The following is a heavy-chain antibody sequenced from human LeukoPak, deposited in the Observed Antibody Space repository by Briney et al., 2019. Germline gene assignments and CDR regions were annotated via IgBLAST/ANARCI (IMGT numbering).Heavy chain of an antibody. CDR2: ISGSGGST. CDR3: AKDPRAGSSGWYVEDAFDI. J-gene: IGHJ3*02. D-gene: IGHD6-19*01. Sequence: GGSLRLSCAASGFTFSSYAMSWVRQAPGKGLEWVSAISGSGGSTYYADSVKGRFTISRDNSKNTLYLQMNSLRAEDTAVYYCAKDPRAGSSGWYVEDAFDIWGQGTMVTVSS. CDR1: GFTFSSYA. V-gene: IGHV3-23*01.